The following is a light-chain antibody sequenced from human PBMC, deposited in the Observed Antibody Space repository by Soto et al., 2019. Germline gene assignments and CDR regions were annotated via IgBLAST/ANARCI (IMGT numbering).Light chain of an antibody. Sequence: AIRMTQSPSSFSASTGDRVTITCRASQGISSYLAWYQQKPGKAPKLLIYAASTLQSGVPSRFSGSGSGTDFTLTISCLQSEDFATYYCQHYKTFSWTFGQGTKVDIK. J-gene: IGKJ1*01. CDR1: QGISSY. V-gene: IGKV1-8*01. CDR3: QHYKTFSWT. CDR2: AAS.